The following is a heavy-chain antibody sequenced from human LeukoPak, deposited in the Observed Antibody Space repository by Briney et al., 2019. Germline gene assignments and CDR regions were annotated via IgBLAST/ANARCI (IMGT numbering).Heavy chain of an antibody. V-gene: IGHV4-59*01. CDR1: GGSLSSYY. CDR2: IYYSGST. CDR3: ARSPDDYASSGYPYYFDY. D-gene: IGHD3-22*01. Sequence: SETLSLTCTVSGGSLSSYYWSWIRQPPGKGLEWIGYIYYSGSTNYNPSLKSRVTISVDTSKNQFSLKLSSVTAPDTAVYYCARSPDDYASSGYPYYFDYWGQGTLVTVSS. J-gene: IGHJ4*02.